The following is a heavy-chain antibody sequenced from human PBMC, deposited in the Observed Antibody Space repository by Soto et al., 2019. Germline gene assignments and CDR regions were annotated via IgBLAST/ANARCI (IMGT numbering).Heavy chain of an antibody. CDR1: GFTFSSYS. Sequence: GGSLRLSCAASGFTFSSYSMNWVRQAPGKGLEWVSSISSSSSYIYYADSVKGRFTISRDNAKNSLYLQMNSLRAEDTAVYYCARDPQQLVPYFDYWGQGTLVTVSS. D-gene: IGHD6-13*01. V-gene: IGHV3-21*01. CDR2: ISSSSSYI. CDR3: ARDPQQLVPYFDY. J-gene: IGHJ4*02.